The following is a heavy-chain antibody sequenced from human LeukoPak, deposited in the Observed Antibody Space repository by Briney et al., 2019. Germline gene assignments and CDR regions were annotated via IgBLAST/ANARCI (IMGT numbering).Heavy chain of an antibody. CDR1: GFTFDDYA. J-gene: IGHJ4*02. V-gene: IGHV3-9*01. Sequence: GGSLRLSCAASGFTFDDYAMHWVRQAPGRGLEWVSGITWNSGGVGYADSVKGRFTISRDNAKNSLYLQMNSLRAEDTAVYYCARDSRMYYYDSSGYHFDYWGQGTLVTVSS. CDR2: ITWNSGGV. D-gene: IGHD3-22*01. CDR3: ARDSRMYYYDSSGYHFDY.